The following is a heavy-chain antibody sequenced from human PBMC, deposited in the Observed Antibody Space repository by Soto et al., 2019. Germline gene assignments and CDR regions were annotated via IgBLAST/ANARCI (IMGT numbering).Heavy chain of an antibody. Sequence: VESLKISCKGSGYSFTSYWIDWLRQMPGKGLEWMGIIYPGDSDTRYSPSFQGQVTISADKSISTAYLQWSSLKASDTAMYYCAIPPYCSGDSCYSFDYWGQGTLVTVS. V-gene: IGHV5-51*01. CDR3: AIPPYCSGDSCYSFDY. D-gene: IGHD2-15*01. J-gene: IGHJ4*02. CDR2: IYPGDSDT. CDR1: GYSFTSYW.